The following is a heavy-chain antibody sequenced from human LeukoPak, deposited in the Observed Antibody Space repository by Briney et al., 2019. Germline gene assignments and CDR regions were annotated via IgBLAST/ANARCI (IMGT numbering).Heavy chain of an antibody. Sequence: PGGSLRLSPAAAGFPVRTNYMSWVRQAPGKGLEWVSVSYGGGSTYYADSVKGRFTISRDISKNTLYLQMNSLRAEDTAVYYCAREILGAMGDWGQGSLVTVSS. CDR3: AREILGAMGD. J-gene: IGHJ4*02. V-gene: IGHV3-53*01. CDR1: GFPVRTNY. D-gene: IGHD1-26*01. CDR2: SYGGGST.